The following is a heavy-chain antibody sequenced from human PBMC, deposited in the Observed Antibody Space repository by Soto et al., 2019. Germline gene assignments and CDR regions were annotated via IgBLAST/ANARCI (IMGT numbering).Heavy chain of an antibody. V-gene: IGHV3-11*01. Sequence: QVQLVESGGGLVKPGGSLRLSCAASGFIFRDYYMTWIRQAPGKGLEWVSYISSSGTGIYYADSVKGRFTISRDNAKKSLYLQMSSLRAEDTAVYYCARAYSDAFDIWGQGTMVTVSS. J-gene: IGHJ3*02. D-gene: IGHD2-21*01. CDR1: GFIFRDYY. CDR2: ISSSGTGI. CDR3: ARAYSDAFDI.